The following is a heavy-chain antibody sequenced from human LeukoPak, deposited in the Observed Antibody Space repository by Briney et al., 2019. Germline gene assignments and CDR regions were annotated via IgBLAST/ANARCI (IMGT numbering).Heavy chain of an antibody. CDR2: ISSSSSYI. Sequence: GGSLRLSCAASGFTFSSYSMNWVRQAPGKGLEWVSSISSSSSYIYYADSVKGRFTISRDNAKNSLYLQMNSLRAEDTAVYYCARAYYYDSSGYFPVGYFDYWGQGTLVTASS. V-gene: IGHV3-21*01. CDR1: GFTFSSYS. D-gene: IGHD3-22*01. J-gene: IGHJ4*02. CDR3: ARAYYYDSSGYFPVGYFDY.